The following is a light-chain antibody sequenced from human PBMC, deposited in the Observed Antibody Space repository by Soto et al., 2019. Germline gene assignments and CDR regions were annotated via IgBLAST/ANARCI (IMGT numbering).Light chain of an antibody. CDR2: DAS. Sequence: AIQLTQSPSSLSASVGDRVTITCRAIQGISIALAWYQQKPGKAPKLLIYDASSLESGVPSRFSGSGSGTDFTLTISSLQPEDFATYYCQQFNSYPITFGQGTRLEIK. J-gene: IGKJ5*01. CDR1: QGISIA. CDR3: QQFNSYPIT. V-gene: IGKV1-13*02.